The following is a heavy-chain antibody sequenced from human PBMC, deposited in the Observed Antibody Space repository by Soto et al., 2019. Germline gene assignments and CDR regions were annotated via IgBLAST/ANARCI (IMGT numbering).Heavy chain of an antibody. V-gene: IGHV3-23*01. J-gene: IGHJ2*01. CDR2: ISGSGGTT. CDR1: GFTFSSYA. Sequence: EVQLLESGGGLVQPGGSLKLSCAASGFTFSSYAMSWVRQAPGKGLDWVSTISGSGGTTYYADSVKVRFTISRDNSKNTLYLQTNRLRGEDTYVYYCTRMRQLGWYFELWGRGTLVTVSS. CDR3: TRMRQLGWYFEL. D-gene: IGHD6-13*01.